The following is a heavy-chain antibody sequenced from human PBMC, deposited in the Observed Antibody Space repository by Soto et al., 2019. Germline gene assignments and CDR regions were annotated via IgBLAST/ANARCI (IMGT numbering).Heavy chain of an antibody. CDR3: ARGRGYSSSGHWFDP. CDR1: GGPSRGTY. Sequence: SETRPLTAAVYGGPSRGTYWTWIRNPPGKGLEWIGEINHSGSTNYNPSLKSRVTISVDTSKNQFSLKLSSVTAADTAVHYCARGRGYSSSGHWFDPWGQGTLVTVSS. V-gene: IGHV4-34*01. CDR2: INHSGST. D-gene: IGHD6-6*01. J-gene: IGHJ5*02.